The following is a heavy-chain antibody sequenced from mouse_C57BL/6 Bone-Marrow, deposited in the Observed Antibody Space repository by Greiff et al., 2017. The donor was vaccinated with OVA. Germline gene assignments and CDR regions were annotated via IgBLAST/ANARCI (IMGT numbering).Heavy chain of an antibody. CDR2: INPSTGGT. V-gene: IGHV1-42*01. D-gene: IGHD1-1*01. J-gene: IGHJ2*01. Sequence: VQLQQSGPELVKPGASVKISCKASGYSFTGYYMNWVKQSPEKSLEWIGEINPSTGGTTYNQKFKAKATLTVDKSSSTAYMQLKSLTSEDSAVYYCARAGFITTRLFDYWGQGTTLTVSS. CDR3: ARAGFITTRLFDY. CDR1: GYSFTGYY.